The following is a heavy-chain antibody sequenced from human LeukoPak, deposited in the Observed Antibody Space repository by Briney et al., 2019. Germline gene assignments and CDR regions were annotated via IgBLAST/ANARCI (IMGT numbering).Heavy chain of an antibody. Sequence: SETLSLTCTVSGGSISSGGYYWSWIRQHPGKGLEWIGYIYYSGSTSYNPSLKSRVTISVDTSKNQFSLKLSSVTAADTAVYYCARGRITIFGVVITAPLDYWGQGTLVTVSS. V-gene: IGHV4-31*03. CDR1: GGSISSGGYY. CDR2: IYYSGST. J-gene: IGHJ4*02. D-gene: IGHD3-3*01. CDR3: ARGRITIFGVVITAPLDY.